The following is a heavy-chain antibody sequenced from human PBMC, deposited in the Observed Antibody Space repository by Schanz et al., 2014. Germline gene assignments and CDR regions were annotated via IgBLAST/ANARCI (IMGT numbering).Heavy chain of an antibody. J-gene: IGHJ4*02. D-gene: IGHD1-1*01. V-gene: IGHV3-23*04. CDR1: GFTFSTYA. CDR2: ISGSGGST. CDR3: ARAHGNNWYGKGLDY. Sequence: QLVGSGGGLIQPGGSLRLSCAASGFTFSTYAMSWVRQAPGKGLEWVSAISGSGGSTYYADSVKGRFTISRDNSENTLYLQMNSLRAEDTAVYFCARAHGNNWYGKGLDYWGQGTQVTVSS.